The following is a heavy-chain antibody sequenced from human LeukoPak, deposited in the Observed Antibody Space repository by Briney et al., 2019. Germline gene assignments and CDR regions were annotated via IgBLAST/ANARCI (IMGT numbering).Heavy chain of an antibody. CDR2: VYYSGTT. V-gene: IGHV4-59*12. CDR3: ARGGTSYSTRYFDL. D-gene: IGHD1-26*01. CDR1: GGSIHTYY. J-gene: IGHJ2*01. Sequence: PSETLSLTCSVSGGSIHTYYWTWIRQPPGKGLEWIGNVYYSGTTYYNPSLKSRLTISVDTSKNQFSLKLNSVTAADTAVYYCARGGTSYSTRYFDLWGRGTLVTVSS.